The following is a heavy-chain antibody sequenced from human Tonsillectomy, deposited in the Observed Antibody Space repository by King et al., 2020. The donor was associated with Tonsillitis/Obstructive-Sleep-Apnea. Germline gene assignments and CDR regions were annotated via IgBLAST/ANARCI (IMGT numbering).Heavy chain of an antibody. CDR2: ISGSGGST. Sequence: VQLVESGGGLVQPGGSLRLSCAASGFTFSSYAMSWVRQAPGKGLEWVSAISGSGGSTYYADSVKGRFTISRDNSKNTLYLQMNSLRAEDTAVYYCAKDLRDIVVVPAAIRAPAAYWGQGTLVTVSP. CDR1: GFTFSSYA. D-gene: IGHD2-2*02. J-gene: IGHJ4*02. CDR3: AKDLRDIVVVPAAIRAPAAY. V-gene: IGHV3-23*04.